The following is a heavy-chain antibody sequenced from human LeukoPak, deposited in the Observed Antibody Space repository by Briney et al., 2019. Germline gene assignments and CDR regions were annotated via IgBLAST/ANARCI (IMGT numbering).Heavy chain of an antibody. CDR2: IIPIFGTA. Sequence: ASVTVSCTASGGTFSSYAISWVRQAPGQGLEWMGGIIPIFGTANYAQKFQGRVTITADESTSTAYMELSSLRSEDTAVYYCARDDGYSSSWYYFDYWGQGTLVTVSS. CDR1: GGTFSSYA. CDR3: ARDDGYSSSWYYFDY. V-gene: IGHV1-69*13. J-gene: IGHJ4*02. D-gene: IGHD6-13*01.